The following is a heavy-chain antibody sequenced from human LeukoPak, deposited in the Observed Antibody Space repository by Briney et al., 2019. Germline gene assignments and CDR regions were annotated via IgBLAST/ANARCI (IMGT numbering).Heavy chain of an antibody. CDR1: GGSISSYY. CDR2: ISYTGST. D-gene: IGHD3-10*01. J-gene: IGHJ5*02. Sequence: PSETLSLTCTVSGGSISSYYWSWIRQPPGKGLEWIGYISYTGSTNYNPALKSRVTISVDTSKNQFSLQLTSVTAADTAVYYCARDDYRGVTNFDPWGQGTLVTVSS. CDR3: ARDDYRGVTNFDP. V-gene: IGHV4-59*01.